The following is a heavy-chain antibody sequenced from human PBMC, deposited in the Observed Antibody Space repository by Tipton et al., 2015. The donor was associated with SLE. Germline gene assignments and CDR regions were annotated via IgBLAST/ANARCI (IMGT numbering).Heavy chain of an antibody. Sequence: SLRLSCEVSGFTFSNFAMHWVRQAPGRGLEWVAVISYDGRKKSFAGSVKGRFTLSRDNSKNTLYVQMNRLRVEDTAFYYCAKDIRGQSTWGQGTLVTVSS. J-gene: IGHJ4*02. D-gene: IGHD5/OR15-5a*01. V-gene: IGHV3-30*04. CDR3: AKDIRGQST. CDR1: GFTFSNFA. CDR2: ISYDGRKK.